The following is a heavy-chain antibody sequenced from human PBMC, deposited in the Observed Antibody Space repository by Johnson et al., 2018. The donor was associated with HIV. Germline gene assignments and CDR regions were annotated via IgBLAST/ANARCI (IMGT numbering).Heavy chain of an antibody. CDR1: GFTLSTYW. CDR3: ARVRAGRENAFDI. Sequence: VQLVESGGGVVRPGGSLRLSCAASGFTLSTYWMSWVRQAPGKGLEWVANIKQDGSEKYCVDSVKGRFTISRDNAKNSLYLQMNSLRAEDTAVYYCARVRAGRENAFDIWGQGTMVTVSS. V-gene: IGHV3-7*01. CDR2: IKQDGSEK. D-gene: IGHD1-26*01. J-gene: IGHJ3*02.